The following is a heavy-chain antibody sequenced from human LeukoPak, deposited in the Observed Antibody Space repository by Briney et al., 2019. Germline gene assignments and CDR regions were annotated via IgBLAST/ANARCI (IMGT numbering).Heavy chain of an antibody. CDR2: IYHSGST. Sequence: SETLSPTCTVSGGSISSGNYYWSWIRQPPGKGLEWIGYIYHSGSTYYNPSLKSRVTISVDTSKNQFSLKLSSVTAADTAVYYCARDRGYSYGPFDYWGQGTLVTVSS. D-gene: IGHD5-18*01. CDR1: GGSISSGNYY. V-gene: IGHV4-30-4*01. CDR3: ARDRGYSYGPFDY. J-gene: IGHJ4*02.